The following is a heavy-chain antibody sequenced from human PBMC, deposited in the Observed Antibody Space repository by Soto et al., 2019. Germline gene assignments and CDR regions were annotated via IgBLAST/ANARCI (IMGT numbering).Heavy chain of an antibody. Sequence: ASVKVSCKASGFTFTSSAVQWVRQARGQRLEWIGWIDVGSGNTNYAQKFQERVTITRDMSTSTAYMELSSLRSEDTAVYYCAADPGYSYGPPSPDYYYYGMDVWGQGTTVTVSS. J-gene: IGHJ6*02. D-gene: IGHD5-18*01. V-gene: IGHV1-58*01. CDR2: IDVGSGNT. CDR3: AADPGYSYGPPSPDYYYYGMDV. CDR1: GFTFTSSA.